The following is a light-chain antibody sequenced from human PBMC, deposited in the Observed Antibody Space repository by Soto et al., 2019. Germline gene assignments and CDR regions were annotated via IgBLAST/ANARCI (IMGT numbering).Light chain of an antibody. CDR3: VAWDDSLSGYV. V-gene: IGLV1-47*01. CDR1: SSNIGRDY. CDR2: RGN. Sequence: QSVLTQPPSVSGTPGQSVNMSCSGSSSNIGRDYVYWYQQFPGTAPKLLIYRGNQRPSGVPDRFSGSKSGTSASLAISGLRSDDESDYYCVAWDDSLSGYVFGTGTKVTVL. J-gene: IGLJ1*01.